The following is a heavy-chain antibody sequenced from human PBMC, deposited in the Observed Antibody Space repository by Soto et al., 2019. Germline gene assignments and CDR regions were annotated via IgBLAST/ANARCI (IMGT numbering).Heavy chain of an antibody. J-gene: IGHJ4*02. CDR1: GYTFTGNY. CDR2: INPNSGGT. Sequence: QVQLVQSGAEVKKPGASVKVSCKASGYTFTGNYMHWVRQAPGQGREWMGWINPNSGGTNYAQKFQGWSTRTRDTSISTAYMELSRLRCDDTAVYYWASDRGDGYNYVWYYFDYWGQGTMVTVSS. V-gene: IGHV1-2*04. CDR3: ASDRGDGYNYVWYYFDY. D-gene: IGHD5-12*01.